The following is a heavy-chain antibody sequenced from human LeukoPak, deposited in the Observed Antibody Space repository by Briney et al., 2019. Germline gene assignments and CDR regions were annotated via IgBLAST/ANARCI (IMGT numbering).Heavy chain of an antibody. CDR2: ISASGGAT. V-gene: IGHV3-23*01. Sequence: GGSLRLSCEASGFTFSRSDMIWVRQAPGKGLEWVSIISASGGATFYAESVRGRFTISRDNSDNILYLQLNSLRAEDTALYHCVKKGNSWSPRFDPWGQGTLVTVSS. CDR3: VKKGNSWSPRFDP. J-gene: IGHJ5*02. D-gene: IGHD6-13*01. CDR1: GFTFSRSD.